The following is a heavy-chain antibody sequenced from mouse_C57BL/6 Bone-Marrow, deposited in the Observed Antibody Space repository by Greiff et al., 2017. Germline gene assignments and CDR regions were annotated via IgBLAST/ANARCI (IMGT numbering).Heavy chain of an antibody. CDR1: GFTFSSYT. J-gene: IGHJ3*01. V-gene: IGHV5-9*01. D-gene: IGHD1-1*01. Sequence: EVQLVESGGGLVKPGGSLKLSCAASGFTFSSYTMSWVRQTPEKRLEWVATISGGGGNTYYPDSVKGRFTISRDNAKNTLYLQMSSLRSEDTALYYCARRYYGSSLVAYWGQGTLVTVSA. CDR2: ISGGGGNT. CDR3: ARRYYGSSLVAY.